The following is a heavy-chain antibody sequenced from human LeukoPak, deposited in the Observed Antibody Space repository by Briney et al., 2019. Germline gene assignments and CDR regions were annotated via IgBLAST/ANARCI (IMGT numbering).Heavy chain of an antibody. Sequence: GGSLQISCKGSGSSFTSYWIGGVRQLPGKGLEGMGIIYPGDSDTRYSPSFKGQVTISADKSITTAYLQWSSLKASDTAMYYCARRRAGPAATAMSDGWFDRWGQGTLVTVS. CDR1: GSSFTSYW. CDR2: IYPGDSDT. D-gene: IGHD2-2*01. V-gene: IGHV5-51*01. J-gene: IGHJ5*02. CDR3: ARRRAGPAATAMSDGWFDR.